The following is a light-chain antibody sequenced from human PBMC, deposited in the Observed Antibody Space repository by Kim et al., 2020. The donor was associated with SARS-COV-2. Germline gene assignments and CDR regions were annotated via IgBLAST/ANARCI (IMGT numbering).Light chain of an antibody. CDR2: DAS. CDR1: QSVSSC. J-gene: IGKJ4*01. Sequence: LSPGEWSTLSCRASQSVSSCLAWYQQKPGQAPRLLIYDASNRATGIPARFSGSGSGTDFTLTISSLEPEDFAVYYCQQRSNWPPLTFGGGTKLEI. CDR3: QQRSNWPPLT. V-gene: IGKV3-11*01.